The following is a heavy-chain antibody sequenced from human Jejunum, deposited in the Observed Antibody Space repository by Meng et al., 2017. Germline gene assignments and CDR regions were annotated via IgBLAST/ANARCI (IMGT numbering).Heavy chain of an antibody. D-gene: IGHD3-3*01. V-gene: IGHV4-59*01. CDR2: IYYSGST. CDR1: GGSMSNAY. J-gene: IGHJ4*02. Sequence: SGTLSLTCNASGGSMSNAYWSWIRQPPGKGLEWIGYIYYSGSTNYNPSLKSRVTISIDTSKNQFTLNLPSVTAADTAVYYCARGDDESAYRPEDHWGQGTLVTVSS. CDR3: ARGDDESAYRPEDH.